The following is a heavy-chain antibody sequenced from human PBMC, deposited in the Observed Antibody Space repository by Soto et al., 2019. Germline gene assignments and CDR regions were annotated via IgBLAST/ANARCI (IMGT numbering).Heavy chain of an antibody. CDR1: GYTFTTYD. V-gene: IGHV1-8*01. Sequence: ASVKVSCKASGYTFTTYDFNLVRQAPVQGLEWMGWLNPKSGMTGSAQKFQGRVTMTRVSSISTVYMELSSLRSEDTAVYYCARLAGSPDYWGQGTLVTVSS. J-gene: IGHJ4*02. D-gene: IGHD1-26*01. CDR2: LNPKSGMT. CDR3: ARLAGSPDY.